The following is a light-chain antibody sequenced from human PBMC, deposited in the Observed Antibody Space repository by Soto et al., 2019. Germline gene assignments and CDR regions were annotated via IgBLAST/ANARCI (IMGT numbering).Light chain of an antibody. Sequence: QAVVTQPPSASSTPGQTVTISCSGSTSNIGTFSVYWYQHLPGTAPKLLIYIGDQRASGVSDRFSGSKSGTSASLAINGLRSDDEADYYCAAWDDNLNAYVFGSGTKLTVL. CDR3: AAWDDNLNAYV. J-gene: IGLJ1*01. CDR2: IGD. V-gene: IGLV1-47*02. CDR1: TSNIGTFS.